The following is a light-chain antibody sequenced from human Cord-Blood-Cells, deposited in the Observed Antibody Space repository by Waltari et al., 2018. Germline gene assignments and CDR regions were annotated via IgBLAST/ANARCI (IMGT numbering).Light chain of an antibody. CDR1: QSMSSY. J-gene: IGKJ3*01. V-gene: IGKV1-39*01. CDR2: AAS. CDR3: QQSYSTPFT. Sequence: DIHMTQSPSSLSPSVGDGVTITCRASQSMSSYLNWYQQKPGKAPNLLIYAASSLQSGVPSRFSGSGSGTDFTLTISSLQPEDFATYYSQQSYSTPFTFGPGTKVDIK.